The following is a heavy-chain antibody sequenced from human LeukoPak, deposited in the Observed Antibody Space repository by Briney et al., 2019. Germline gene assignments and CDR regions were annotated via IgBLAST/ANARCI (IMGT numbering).Heavy chain of an antibody. CDR2: IRYDGSNK. CDR3: AKEEWQLRPDVFDY. V-gene: IGHV3-30*02. Sequence: SGGSLRLSCAASGFTFSSYGMHWVRQAPGKGLEWVAFIRYDGSNKYYADSVKGRFTISRDNSKNTLYLQMNSLRAEDTAVYYCAKEEWQLRPDVFDYWGQGTLVTVSS. CDR1: GFTFSSYG. D-gene: IGHD6-13*01. J-gene: IGHJ4*02.